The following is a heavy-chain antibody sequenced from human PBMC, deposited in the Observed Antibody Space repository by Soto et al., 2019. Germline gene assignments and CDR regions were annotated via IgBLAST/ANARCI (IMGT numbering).Heavy chain of an antibody. CDR3: ARDTGYVPHYGMDV. CDR2: IWYDGSNK. D-gene: IGHD3-16*01. CDR1: GFTFSSYG. J-gene: IGHJ6*02. Sequence: QVQLVESGGGVVQPGRSLRLSCAASGFTFSSYGMHWVRQAPGKGLEWVAVIWYDGSNKYYADSVKGRFTISRDNSKNTWYLQMNSLRAEDTAVYYCARDTGYVPHYGMDVWGQGTTVTVSS. V-gene: IGHV3-33*01.